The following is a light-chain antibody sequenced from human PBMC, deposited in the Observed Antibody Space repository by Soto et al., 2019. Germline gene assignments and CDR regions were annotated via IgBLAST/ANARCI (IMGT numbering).Light chain of an antibody. Sequence: DIQMTQSPSSLSASVGDRVSITCRAGQRISSYLNWYQQKPGKPPKLLIFAASSLQSGVPSRFSGSGSGTDFTLTISSLQPEDFATYYCQQTYSIPLTFGGGTKVEIK. CDR2: AAS. CDR3: QQTYSIPLT. V-gene: IGKV1-39*01. CDR1: QRISSY. J-gene: IGKJ4*01.